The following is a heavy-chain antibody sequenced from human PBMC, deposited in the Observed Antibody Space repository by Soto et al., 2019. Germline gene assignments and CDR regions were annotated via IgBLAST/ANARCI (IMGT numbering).Heavy chain of an antibody. D-gene: IGHD2-15*01. J-gene: IGHJ4*01. V-gene: IGHV3-9*01. CDR1: GFDVYT. Sequence: EVQLVESGGNWVQPGRSLRLSCASYGFDVYTMHWIRQAPGVGLEWVAGINWDSNYMGYADSVKGRFTVSRDNAKKSLYLQMTGLRADDTALYYCIGEIKSGGLDYWGRGTLVTVSS. CDR2: INWDSNYM. CDR3: IGEIKSGGLDY.